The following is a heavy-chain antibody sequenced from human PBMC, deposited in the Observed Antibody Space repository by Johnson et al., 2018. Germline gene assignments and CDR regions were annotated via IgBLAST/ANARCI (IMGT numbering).Heavy chain of an antibody. Sequence: VQLQESGGGLVRXGGSXSLXCVASGFTFRNYWMHWVRQTSGKGLVWVSRIKGDGSRTDYADSVKGRFTISRDNAKNTLYMEMNTLRVEDTAVYYCASELSLGYWGRGTLVTVSS. CDR1: GFTFRNYW. CDR2: IKGDGSRT. CDR3: ASELSLGY. V-gene: IGHV3-74*01. J-gene: IGHJ4*02.